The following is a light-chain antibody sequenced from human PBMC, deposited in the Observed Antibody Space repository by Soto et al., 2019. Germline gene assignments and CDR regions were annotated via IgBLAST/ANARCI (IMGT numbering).Light chain of an antibody. CDR2: YDD. CDR3: AAWDDNLNAYV. J-gene: IGLJ1*01. CDR1: SSNIGNNV. V-gene: IGLV1-36*01. Sequence: QSVLTQPPSVSEAPRQRVTISCSGSSSNIGNNVVNWYQQFPGQAPKIVIYYDDLLTSGVSDRFSGSKSGISASLAISDLQSDDEADYYCAAWDDNLNAYVFGPGTKLTVL.